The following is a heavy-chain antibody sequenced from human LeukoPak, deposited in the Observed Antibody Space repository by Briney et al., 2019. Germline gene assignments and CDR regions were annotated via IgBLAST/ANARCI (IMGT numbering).Heavy chain of an antibody. J-gene: IGHJ4*02. CDR3: ARAGVENYDFWSGYYPFDY. V-gene: IGHV4-39*07. Sequence: PSETLSLTCTVSGGSISSSSYYWGWIRQPPGKGLEWIGEINHSGSTNYNPSLKSRVTISVDTSKSQFSLKLSSVTAADTAVYYCARAGVENYDFWSGYYPFDYWGQGTLVTVSS. CDR1: GGSISSSSYY. CDR2: INHSGST. D-gene: IGHD3-3*01.